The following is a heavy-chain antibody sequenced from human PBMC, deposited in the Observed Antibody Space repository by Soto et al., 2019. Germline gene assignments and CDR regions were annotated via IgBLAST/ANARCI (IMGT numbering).Heavy chain of an antibody. CDR1: GFTFSSYA. CDR3: ARATIPSHYYYDMDV. Sequence: QVQLAESGGGVVQPGGSLRLSCAASGFTFSSYAMHWVRQAPGKGLEWVAVISYDASNRFYADSLKGRFTISRDDSKNTLYLQMNSLRPEDTAMYYCARATIPSHYYYDMDVWGQGTTVTVSS. J-gene: IGHJ6*02. V-gene: IGHV3-30-3*01. CDR2: ISYDASNR.